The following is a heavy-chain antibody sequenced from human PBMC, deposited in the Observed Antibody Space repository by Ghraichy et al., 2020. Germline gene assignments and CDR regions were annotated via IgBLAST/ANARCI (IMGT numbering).Heavy chain of an antibody. V-gene: IGHV3-30*18. CDR2: ISYDGSNK. Sequence: GGSLRLSCAASGFTFSSYGMHWVRQAPGKGLEWVAVISYDGSNKYYADSVKGRFTISRDNSKNTLYLQMNSLRAEDTAVYYCAKGGSWPYYYYGMDVWGQGTTVTVSS. J-gene: IGHJ6*02. CDR1: GFTFSSYG. CDR3: AKGGSWPYYYYGMDV. D-gene: IGHD1-26*01.